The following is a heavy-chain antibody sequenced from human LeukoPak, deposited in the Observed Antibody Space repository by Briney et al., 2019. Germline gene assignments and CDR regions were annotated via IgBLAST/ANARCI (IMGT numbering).Heavy chain of an antibody. CDR2: IKQKGSEK. J-gene: IGHJ4*02. CDR3: AREIIQLWPDY. Sequence: PGRSLRLSYAASGHTFSSYWLSWVRQASGKGLEWVANIKQKGSEKYYVDSVKGRFTISRDNAKNSLYLQMNSLRAEGTAVYYCAREIIQLWPDYWGQGTLVTVSS. D-gene: IGHD5-18*01. CDR1: GHTFSSYW. V-gene: IGHV3-7*01.